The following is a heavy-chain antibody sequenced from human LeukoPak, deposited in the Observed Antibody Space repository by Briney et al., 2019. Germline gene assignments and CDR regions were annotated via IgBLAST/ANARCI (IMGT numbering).Heavy chain of an antibody. Sequence: GGSLRLSRTASGFTFGDYAMSWFRQAPGKGLEWVGFIRSKAYGGTIEYAASVKGRFTISRDDSKSIAYLQMNSLKTEDTAVYYCTRAFEGYSYGFDYRGQGTLVTVSS. D-gene: IGHD5-18*01. CDR1: GFTFGDYA. CDR2: IRSKAYGGTI. CDR3: TRAFEGYSYGFDY. J-gene: IGHJ4*02. V-gene: IGHV3-49*03.